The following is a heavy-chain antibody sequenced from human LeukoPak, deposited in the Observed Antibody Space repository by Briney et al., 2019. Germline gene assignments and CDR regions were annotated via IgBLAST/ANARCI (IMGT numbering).Heavy chain of an antibody. Sequence: GGALLLSSAAPGFTLRSYDMDRGRPATGKSLEGVFAICYAGDTYYPGSVKGRFTISRENAKNSLYLQMNSLRAGDTAVYYCARGRIYCSSTSCHWNWFDPWGQGTLVTVSS. CDR3: ARGRIYCSSTSCHWNWFDP. D-gene: IGHD2-2*01. V-gene: IGHV3-13*01. CDR1: GFTLRSYD. J-gene: IGHJ5*02. CDR2: ICYAGDT.